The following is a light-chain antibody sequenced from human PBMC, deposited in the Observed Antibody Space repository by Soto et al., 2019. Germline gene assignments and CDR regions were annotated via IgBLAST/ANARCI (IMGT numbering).Light chain of an antibody. CDR3: QSYDSSLSGSYV. V-gene: IGLV1-40*01. CDR2: GNS. Sequence: QSVLTQPPPVSGAPGQRVTLSYTGSSPKIGAGYDVHWYQQLPGTAPKLLIYGNSNRPSGVPDRFSGSKSGTSASLAITGLQAEDEADYYCQSYDSSLSGSYVFGTGTKVTVL. CDR1: SPKIGAGYD. J-gene: IGLJ1*01.